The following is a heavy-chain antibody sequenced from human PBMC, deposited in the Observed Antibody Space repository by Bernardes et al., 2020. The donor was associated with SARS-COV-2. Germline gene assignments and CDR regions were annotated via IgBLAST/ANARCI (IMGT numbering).Heavy chain of an antibody. J-gene: IGHJ4*02. Sequence: GGSLRLSCAASGFTFSNNYMSWVRQAPGKGLEWVANIKQDGSDKYYLASVKGRFTISRDNAKKSLYLQMNSLRAEDTAMYYCATAAAGNVYWGQGTLVTVSS. CDR2: IKQDGSDK. CDR3: ATAAAGNVY. CDR1: GFTFSNNY. D-gene: IGHD6-13*01. V-gene: IGHV3-7*02.